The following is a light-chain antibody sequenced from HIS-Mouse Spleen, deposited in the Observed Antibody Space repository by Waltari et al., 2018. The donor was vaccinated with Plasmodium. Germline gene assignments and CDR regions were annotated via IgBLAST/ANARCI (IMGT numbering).Light chain of an antibody. Sequence: AIRMTQSPSSFSASTGDRVTIPCRASQGISSYLAWYQQKPGKAPKLLIYAASTLRSGVPSRFSGSGSGTDVTLTISCLQSEDFVTYYCQQYYSYLLTFGGGTKVEIK. CDR2: AAS. CDR1: QGISSY. J-gene: IGKJ4*01. V-gene: IGKV1-8*01. CDR3: QQYYSYLLT.